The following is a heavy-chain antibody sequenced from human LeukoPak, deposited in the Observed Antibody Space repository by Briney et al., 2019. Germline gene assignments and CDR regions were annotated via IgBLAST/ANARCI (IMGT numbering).Heavy chain of an antibody. Sequence: GGSLRLSCAASGFTFSSYWMSWVRQAPGKGLEWVANIKQDGSEKYYVDSVKGRFTISRDNAKNSLYLQMNSLRAEDTAVYYCARARYYGSGSLYYYYGMDVWGKGTTVTVSS. J-gene: IGHJ6*04. D-gene: IGHD3-10*01. CDR1: GFTFSSYW. CDR3: ARARYYGSGSLYYYYGMDV. CDR2: IKQDGSEK. V-gene: IGHV3-7*03.